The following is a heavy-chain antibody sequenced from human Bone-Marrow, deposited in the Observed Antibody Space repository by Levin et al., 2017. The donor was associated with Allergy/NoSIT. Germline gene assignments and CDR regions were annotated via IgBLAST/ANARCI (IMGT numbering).Heavy chain of an antibody. CDR1: GFTFSSYW. V-gene: IGHV3-7*01. Sequence: GGSLRLSCSASGFTFSSYWMSWVRQAPGKGLEWVANINEDGSEIYYVNSVKGRFTISRDNAKNSLYLHLNSLTAADTAVYYCGGFTRGNEADYWGQGTLVIVSS. CDR3: GGFTRGNEADY. J-gene: IGHJ4*02. CDR2: INEDGSEI. D-gene: IGHD2-15*01.